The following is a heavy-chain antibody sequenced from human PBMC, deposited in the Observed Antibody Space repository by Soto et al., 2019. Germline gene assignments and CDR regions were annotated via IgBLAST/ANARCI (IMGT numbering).Heavy chain of an antibody. CDR3: ARGRTTVTTQRYFDI. J-gene: IGHJ2*01. V-gene: IGHV1-18*01. Sequence: QVQLVQSGAEVKKPGASVKVSCKASGYTFTTYGINWVRQAPGQGLEWMGWISAYNGDTNYAQNFQGRVTMTTDTPTSTAYVELMSLTSDDTAVYYCARGRTTVTTQRYFDIWGRGTLVTVSS. CDR1: GYTFTTYG. D-gene: IGHD4-17*01. CDR2: ISAYNGDT.